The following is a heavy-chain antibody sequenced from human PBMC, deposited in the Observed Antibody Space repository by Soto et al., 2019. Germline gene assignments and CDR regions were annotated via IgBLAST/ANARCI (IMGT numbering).Heavy chain of an antibody. V-gene: IGHV3-48*02. J-gene: IGHJ6*02. CDR1: GFTFSSYS. CDR2: ISSSSSTI. D-gene: IGHD1-20*01. Sequence: SLRLSCAASGFTFSSYSMNWVLQAPGKGLEWVSYISSSSSTIYYADSVKGRFTISRDNAKNSLYLQMNSLRDEDTAVYYCARDLNWNYDYYYGMDVWGQGTTVTVSS. CDR3: ARDLNWNYDYYYGMDV.